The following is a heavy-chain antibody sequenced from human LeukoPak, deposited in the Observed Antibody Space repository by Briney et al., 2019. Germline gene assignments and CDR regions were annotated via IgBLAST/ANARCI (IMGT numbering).Heavy chain of an antibody. Sequence: SETLSLTCTVSGGSIRSYYWSWIRQPPGKGLEWIGYIYYSGSTNYTPSLKSRVTISVDTSKNQFSLKLSSVTAADTAVYYCARVEEGYGSGRRENYYYYYMDVWGKGTTVTISS. CDR2: IYYSGST. D-gene: IGHD3-10*01. J-gene: IGHJ6*03. CDR1: GGSIRSYY. CDR3: ARVEEGYGSGRRENYYYYYMDV. V-gene: IGHV4-59*01.